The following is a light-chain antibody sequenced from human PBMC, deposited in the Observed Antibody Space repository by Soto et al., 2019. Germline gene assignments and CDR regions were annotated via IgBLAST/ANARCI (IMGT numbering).Light chain of an antibody. CDR3: QQRSEWPLCT. Sequence: EFIFRQSPSTLSLSPGDRATLSCRASQSVSSYLAWYQQKPGQAPRLLIYDVSNRATGIPARFSGSGSGTDFTLTISSLEPEDFAVYFCQQRSEWPLCTFGQGTKVDIK. CDR2: DVS. CDR1: QSVSSY. J-gene: IGKJ2*02. V-gene: IGKV3-11*01.